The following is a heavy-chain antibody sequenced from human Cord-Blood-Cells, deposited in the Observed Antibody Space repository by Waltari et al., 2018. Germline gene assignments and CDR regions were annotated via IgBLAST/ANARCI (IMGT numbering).Heavy chain of an antibody. V-gene: IGHV4-38-2*02. D-gene: IGHD1-7*01. Sequence: QVQLQESGPGLVKPSETLSLTCTVSGYSISSGYYWGWIRQPPGKGLEWIGSIYHSGSTCYNPSLKSRVTIAVDTSKNQFSLKLSSVTAADTAVYYCARDRNSYYYYYYGMDVWGQGTTVTVSS. J-gene: IGHJ6*02. CDR2: IYHSGST. CDR1: GYSISSGYY. CDR3: ARDRNSYYYYYYGMDV.